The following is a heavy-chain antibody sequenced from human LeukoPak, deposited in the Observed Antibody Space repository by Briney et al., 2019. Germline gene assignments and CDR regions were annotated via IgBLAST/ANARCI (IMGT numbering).Heavy chain of an antibody. D-gene: IGHD2-15*01. CDR1: GGSFSGYY. CDR2: INHSGST. CDR3: ARHGGMGFREYYFDY. Sequence: SETLSLTCAVYGGSFSGYYWSWIRQPPGKGLEWIGEINHSGSTNYNPSLKSRVTISVDTSKNQFSLKLSSVTAADTAVYYCARHGGMGFREYYFDYWGQGTLVTVSS. V-gene: IGHV4-34*01. J-gene: IGHJ4*02.